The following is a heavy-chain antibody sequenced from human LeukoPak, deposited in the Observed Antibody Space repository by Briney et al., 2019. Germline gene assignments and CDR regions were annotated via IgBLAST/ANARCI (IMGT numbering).Heavy chain of an antibody. J-gene: IGHJ4*02. V-gene: IGHV3-23*01. Sequence: GGSLRLSCAASGFTLSSYAMSWVRQGPGKGLEWVSAISVSGNTYHAESVKGRFTISRDSSKNTLDLQMNSLRAGDAAVYYCAKAPVTTCSGAYCYPFDYWSQGTLVTVSS. CDR1: GFTLSSYA. CDR3: AKAPVTTCSGAYCYPFDY. CDR2: ISVSGNT. D-gene: IGHD2-15*01.